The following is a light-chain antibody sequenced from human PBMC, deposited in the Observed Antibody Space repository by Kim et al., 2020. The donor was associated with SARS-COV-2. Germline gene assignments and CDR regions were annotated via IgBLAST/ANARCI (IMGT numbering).Light chain of an antibody. J-gene: IGLJ2*01. V-gene: IGLV1-51*01. CDR2: DNN. CDR3: GTWDSSLSGVV. Sequence: GQQATISGTGSSSNIGNNYVSWSQKLPGTAPKLLIYDNNKRPSGIPDRFSGSKSGTSATLGITGLQTGDEADYYCGTWDSSLSGVVFGGGTQLTVL. CDR1: SSNIGNNY.